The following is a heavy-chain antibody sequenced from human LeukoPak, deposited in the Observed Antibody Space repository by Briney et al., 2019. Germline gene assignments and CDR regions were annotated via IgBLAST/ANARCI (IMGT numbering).Heavy chain of an antibody. Sequence: EGSLRLSCAASGFTFSSYAMSWVRQAPGKGLEWVSAISGSGGSTYYADSVKGRFTISRDNSKNTLYLQMNSLRAEDTAVYYCARSIAVAGIEYYYDSSADYWGQGTLVTVSS. J-gene: IGHJ4*02. CDR2: ISGSGGST. D-gene: IGHD3-22*01. V-gene: IGHV3-23*01. CDR1: GFTFSSYA. CDR3: ARSIAVAGIEYYYDSSADY.